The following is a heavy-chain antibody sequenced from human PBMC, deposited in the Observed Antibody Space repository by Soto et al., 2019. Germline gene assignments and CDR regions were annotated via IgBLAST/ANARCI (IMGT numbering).Heavy chain of an antibody. CDR3: ARASPYYYYGSRIRYFEY. Sequence: PSETLSLTCAVSGGSISSSNWWSWVRQPPGKGLEWIGEIYHSGSTNYNPSLKSRVTISVDKSKNQFSLKLSSVTAADTAVYYCARASPYYYYGSRIRYFEYWGQGTLVTVSS. D-gene: IGHD3-10*01. CDR1: GGSISSSNW. CDR2: IYHSGST. V-gene: IGHV4-4*02. J-gene: IGHJ4*02.